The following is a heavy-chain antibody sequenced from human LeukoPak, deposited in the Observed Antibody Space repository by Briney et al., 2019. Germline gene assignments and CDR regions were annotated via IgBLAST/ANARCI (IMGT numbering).Heavy chain of an antibody. CDR1: GGSISSSSYY. V-gene: IGHV4-39*01. J-gene: IGHJ3*02. Sequence: SETLSLTCTVSGGSISSSSYYWGWIRQPPGKGLEWIGSIYYSGSTYYNPSLKSRVTISVDTSKNQFSLKLSSVTAADTAVYYCARRRADSRMKYAFDIWGQGTMVTVSS. D-gene: IGHD4-11*01. CDR2: IYYSGST. CDR3: ARRRADSRMKYAFDI.